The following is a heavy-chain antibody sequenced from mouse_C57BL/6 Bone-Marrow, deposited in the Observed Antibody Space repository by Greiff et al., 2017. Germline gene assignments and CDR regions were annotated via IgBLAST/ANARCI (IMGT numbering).Heavy chain of an antibody. D-gene: IGHD2-3*01. CDR1: GFTFSDYG. Sequence: DVMLVESGGGLVKPGGSLKLSCAASGFTFSDYGMHWVRQAPEMGLEWVAYISSGSSTIYYADTVKGRFTISRDNAKNTLFLQMTGLRSEDTAMYYCAREKYDGWGQGTTLTVSS. CDR2: ISSGSSTI. CDR3: AREKYDG. J-gene: IGHJ2*01. V-gene: IGHV5-17*01.